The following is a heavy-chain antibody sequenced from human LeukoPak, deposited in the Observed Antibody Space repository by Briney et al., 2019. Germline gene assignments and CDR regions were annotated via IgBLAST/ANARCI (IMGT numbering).Heavy chain of an antibody. Sequence: ASVKVSCKASRYTFTSYDINWVRQATGQGLEWMGWMNPNSGNTGNAQKFQGRVTMTRNTSISTAYMELSSLRSEDTAVYYCARQFSWGAFDIWGQGTMVTVSS. CDR3: ARQFSWGAFDI. V-gene: IGHV1-8*01. CDR1: RYTFTSYD. CDR2: MNPNSGNT. D-gene: IGHD7-27*01. J-gene: IGHJ3*02.